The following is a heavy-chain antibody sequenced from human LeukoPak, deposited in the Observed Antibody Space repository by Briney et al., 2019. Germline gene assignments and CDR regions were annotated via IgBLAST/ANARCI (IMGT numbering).Heavy chain of an antibody. J-gene: IGHJ6*02. CDR1: GGSFRGYY. Sequence: SETLSLTCAVSGGSFRGYYWNWIRQPPGKGLEWIGEITHSGTTNYNPSLKSRVTISVDTSKTQFSLKLGSVTAADTAVYYCARVGGITSSYYYYGLDVWGQGTTVTVSS. CDR2: ITHSGTT. D-gene: IGHD3-10*01. V-gene: IGHV4-34*01. CDR3: ARVGGITSSYYYYGLDV.